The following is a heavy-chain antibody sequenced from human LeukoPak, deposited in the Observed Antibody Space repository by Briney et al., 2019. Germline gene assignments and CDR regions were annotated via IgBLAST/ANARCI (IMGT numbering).Heavy chain of an antibody. Sequence: GSLRLSCVASEFTVSTNYMSWVRQAPGKGLEWVSIIHIDSDTHYADSVKGRFTFSRDNSKNTLYLQMNSLRSEDTAVYYCARDGLDSSGPVAFDIWGQGTMVTVSS. J-gene: IGHJ3*02. CDR3: ARDGLDSSGPVAFDI. V-gene: IGHV3-66*01. CDR2: IHIDSDT. CDR1: EFTVSTNY. D-gene: IGHD3-22*01.